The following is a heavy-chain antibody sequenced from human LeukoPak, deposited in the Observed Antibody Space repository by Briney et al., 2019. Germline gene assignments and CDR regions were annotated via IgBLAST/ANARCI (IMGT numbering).Heavy chain of an antibody. CDR1: GFTVSSNY. CDR2: IYSGGST. Sequence: PGGSLRLSCAASGFTVSSNYMSWVRQAPGKGLEWVSVIYSGGSTYYADSVKGRFTISRDNSKNTLYPQMNSLRAEDTAVYYCARDGPRYYYGSGSYGYWGQGTLVTVSS. CDR3: ARDGPRYYYGSGSYGY. D-gene: IGHD3-10*01. J-gene: IGHJ4*02. V-gene: IGHV3-66*01.